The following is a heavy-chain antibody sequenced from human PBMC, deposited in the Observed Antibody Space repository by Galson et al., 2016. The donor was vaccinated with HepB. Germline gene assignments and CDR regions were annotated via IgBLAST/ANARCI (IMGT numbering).Heavy chain of an antibody. CDR1: GFTFSSYA. CDR2: MSSISGRT. V-gene: IGHV3-23*01. CDR3: AKDRGYEPPYYKDV. J-gene: IGHJ6*03. Sequence: SLRLSCAASGFTFSSYAMSWVRQAPGKGLEWVSTMSSISGRTYYADSVKGRFTISRDNSKNTVSLQMNSLRVEDTAVYYCAKDRGYEPPYYKDVWGTGTTVTVFS. D-gene: IGHD6-13*01.